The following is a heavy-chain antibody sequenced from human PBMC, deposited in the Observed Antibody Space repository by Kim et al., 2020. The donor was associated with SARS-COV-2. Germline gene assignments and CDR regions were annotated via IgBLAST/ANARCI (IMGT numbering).Heavy chain of an antibody. CDR2: ISYDRTKE. CDR3: ARPNLPDYYDSSGYYFAPDY. CDR1: GFTFSSYA. J-gene: IGHJ4*02. V-gene: IGHV3-30-3*01. Sequence: GGSLRLSCAASGFTFSSYAMHWVRQAPGKGLEWVALISYDRTKEYYTDSVKGRFTISRDNSKNTLFLQMNSLRAEDTAVYYCARPNLPDYYDSSGYYFAPDYWGQGILVTVSS. D-gene: IGHD3-22*01.